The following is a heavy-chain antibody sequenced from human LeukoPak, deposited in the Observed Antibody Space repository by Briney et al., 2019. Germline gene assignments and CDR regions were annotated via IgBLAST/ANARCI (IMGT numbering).Heavy chain of an antibody. Sequence: GGSLRLSCAASGFTFSSYAMHWVRQAPGKGLEWVAVISYDGSNKYYADSVKGRFTISRDNSKNTLYLQMNSLRAEDTAVYYCARENHFWSGQKMDYWGQGTLVTVSS. CDR2: ISYDGSNK. J-gene: IGHJ4*02. D-gene: IGHD3-3*02. CDR3: ARENHFWSGQKMDY. CDR1: GFTFSSYA. V-gene: IGHV3-30-3*01.